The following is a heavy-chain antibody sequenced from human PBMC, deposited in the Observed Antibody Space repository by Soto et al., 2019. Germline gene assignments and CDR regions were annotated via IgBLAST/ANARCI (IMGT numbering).Heavy chain of an antibody. J-gene: IGHJ5*02. V-gene: IGHV3-23*01. D-gene: IGHD2-21*01. CDR1: KFTFRNNA. CDR3: AKCAVLSATSGGWCNWFGP. Sequence: EVQLLESGGGLVQPGGSLRLSFTASKFTFRNNALGWVRQAPGRGLEWVSAIGASGAGTHYSDSVKGRFTISRDNSKNTVYVQMNSLRAEDTGVYYCAKCAVLSATSGGWCNWFGPWGQGTLVTVSS. CDR2: IGASGAGT.